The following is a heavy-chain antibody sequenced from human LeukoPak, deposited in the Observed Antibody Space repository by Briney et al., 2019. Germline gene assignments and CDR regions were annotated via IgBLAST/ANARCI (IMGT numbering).Heavy chain of an antibody. CDR1: GFTFSSHW. V-gene: IGHV3-74*01. D-gene: IGHD3-9*01. J-gene: IGHJ4*02. CDR2: INPVASIT. CDR3: ARGLTGSQEY. Sequence: GGSLRLSCAASGFTFSSHWFHWVRQAPGKGLGWVSRINPVASITNYADSVKGRFTVSRDNAMNTLYLQINSLRAEDTAVYYCARGLTGSQEYWGQGTLVTVSS.